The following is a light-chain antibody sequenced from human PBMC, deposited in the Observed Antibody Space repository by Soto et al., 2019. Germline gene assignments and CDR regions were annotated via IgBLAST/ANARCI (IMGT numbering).Light chain of an antibody. Sequence: QSALTQPPSASGSPGQSVTISCTGTSSDIGGYNYVSWYQQHPGKAPKVMICEVTKRPSGVPDRFSGSKSGNTASLTVSGLQAEDEADYYCSSFAGSNEVVFGGGTKLTVL. J-gene: IGLJ2*01. CDR1: SSDIGGYNY. CDR2: EVT. CDR3: SSFAGSNEVV. V-gene: IGLV2-8*01.